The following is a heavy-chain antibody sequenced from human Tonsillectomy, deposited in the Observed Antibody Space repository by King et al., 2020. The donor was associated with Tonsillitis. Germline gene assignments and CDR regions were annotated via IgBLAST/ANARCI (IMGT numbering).Heavy chain of an antibody. J-gene: IGHJ3*02. CDR3: ARRTYYSYSSGPDDAFDI. CDR1: GFTFSSYE. CDR2: ISNTNSTI. D-gene: IGHD3-22*01. Sequence: VQLVESGGGLVQPGGSLRLSCAASGFTFSSYEMNWVRQAPGKGLEWVSYISNTNSTIYYAVSVKGRFTISRDNAKNSRYLQMNSLRADDTAVYYCARRTYYSYSSGPDDAFDIWGQGTMVTVSS. V-gene: IGHV3-48*03.